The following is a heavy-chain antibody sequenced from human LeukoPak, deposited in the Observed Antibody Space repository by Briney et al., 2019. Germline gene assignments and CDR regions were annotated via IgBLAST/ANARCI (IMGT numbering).Heavy chain of an antibody. CDR3: ARDSGHPSHVDY. CDR1: GFTFSSYA. J-gene: IGHJ4*02. V-gene: IGHV3-30*04. CDR2: ISYDGSNK. D-gene: IGHD5-12*01. Sequence: GGSLRLSCAASGFTFSSYAMHWVRQAPGKGLERVAVISYDGSNKYYADSVKGRFTISRDNSKNTLYLQMNSLRAEDTAVYYCARDSGHPSHVDYWGQGTLVTVSS.